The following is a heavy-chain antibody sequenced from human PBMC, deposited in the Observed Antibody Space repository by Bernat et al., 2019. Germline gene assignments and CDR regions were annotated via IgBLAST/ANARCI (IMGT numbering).Heavy chain of an antibody. J-gene: IGHJ6*02. Sequence: EVQLVESGGGLVKPGGSLRLSCAASGFTFSSYSMNWVRQAPGKGLEWFSSISSSSSYIYYADSVKGRFTISRDNAKNSLYLQMNSLRAEDTAVYYCARDSGRGYYYYGMDVWGQGTTVTVSS. V-gene: IGHV3-21*01. D-gene: IGHD2-15*01. CDR2: ISSSSSYI. CDR1: GFTFSSYS. CDR3: ARDSGRGYYYYGMDV.